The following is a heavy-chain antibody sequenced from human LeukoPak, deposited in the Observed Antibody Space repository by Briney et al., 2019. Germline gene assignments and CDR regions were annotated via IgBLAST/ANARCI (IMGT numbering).Heavy chain of an antibody. D-gene: IGHD2/OR15-2a*01. V-gene: IGHV1-2*02. CDR2: INPNSGGT. CDR1: GYTFTGYY. Sequence: ASVTVSCKASGYTFTGYYFHWVRQPPGQGQGWVGWINPNSGGTNNAQKFQGRVTMTRDTSITTANLALRRLRPRATAVYYCARALVLNILLYFDYWGREPWSPSPQ. J-gene: IGHJ4*02. CDR3: ARALVLNILLYFDY.